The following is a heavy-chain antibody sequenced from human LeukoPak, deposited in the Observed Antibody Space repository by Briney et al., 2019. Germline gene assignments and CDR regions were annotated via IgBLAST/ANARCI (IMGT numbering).Heavy chain of an antibody. CDR3: ARGPVVPAAYYYYGMDV. V-gene: IGHV3-30-3*01. J-gene: IGHJ6*02. Sequence: GGSLRPSCAASGFTFSSYAMHWVRQAPGKGLEWVAVISYDGSNKYYADPVKGRFTISRDNSKNTLYLQMNSLRAEDTAVYYCARGPVVPAAYYYYGMDVWGQGTTVTVSS. CDR1: GFTFSSYA. D-gene: IGHD2-2*01. CDR2: ISYDGSNK.